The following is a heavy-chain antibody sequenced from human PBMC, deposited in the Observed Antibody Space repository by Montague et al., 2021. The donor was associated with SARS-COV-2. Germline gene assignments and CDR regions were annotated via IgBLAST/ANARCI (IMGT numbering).Heavy chain of an antibody. CDR3: ARHRDNLGSLNWSAP. J-gene: IGHJ5*02. CDR1: AGAIRDTDYF. D-gene: IGHD3-16*01. Sequence: SETLSLTCTVSAGAIRDTDYFWGWIRQPPGKGLEWIGSIYYSGTTYHNPSLKSRVTISVDTSKNQFSLKLSSVTAADTAVYFCARHRDNLGSLNWSAPWGQGTLVTVSS. CDR2: IYYSGTT. V-gene: IGHV4-39*01.